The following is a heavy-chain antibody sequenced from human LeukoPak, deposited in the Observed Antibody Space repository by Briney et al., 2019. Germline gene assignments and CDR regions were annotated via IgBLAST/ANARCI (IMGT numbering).Heavy chain of an antibody. CDR3: ARVGQLWFYYYYYMDV. V-gene: IGHV4-39*07. J-gene: IGHJ6*03. CDR1: GGSISSSSYY. Sequence: PSETLSLTCTVSGGSISSSSYYWGWIRQPPGKGLEWIGSIYYSGSTYYNPSLKSRVTISVDTSKNQFSLKLSSVTAADTAVYYCARVGQLWFYYYYYMDVWGKGTTVTVSS. D-gene: IGHD5-18*01. CDR2: IYYSGST.